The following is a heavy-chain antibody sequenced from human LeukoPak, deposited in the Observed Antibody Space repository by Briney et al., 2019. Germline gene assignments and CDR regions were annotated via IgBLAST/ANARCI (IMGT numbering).Heavy chain of an antibody. CDR2: ISGSGGST. J-gene: IGHJ4*02. CDR3: AKEEDYYDSSGYGSYYFDY. D-gene: IGHD3-22*01. V-gene: IGHV3-23*01. CDR1: GFTFSSYA. Sequence: GGSLRLSCAASGFTFSSYAMCWVRQAPGKGLEWVSAISGSGGSTYYADSVKGRFTISRDNSKNTLYLQMNSLRAEDTAVYYCAKEEDYYDSSGYGSYYFDYWGQGTLVTVSS.